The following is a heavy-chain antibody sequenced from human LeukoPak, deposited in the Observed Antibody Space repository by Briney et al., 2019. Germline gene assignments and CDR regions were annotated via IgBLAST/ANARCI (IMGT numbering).Heavy chain of an antibody. CDR3: ARQEDGFDY. V-gene: IGHV1-2*06. Sequence: ASVKVSCKASGYTFTGYYMHRVRQAPGQGLEWMGRSNPNSGGSNYAQKFQGRVTMTRDTSISTAYMELSRLTSDATAVYYCARQEDGFDYWRHGTRDTVSS. J-gene: IGHJ4*01. CDR1: GYTFTGYY. CDR2: SNPNSGGS.